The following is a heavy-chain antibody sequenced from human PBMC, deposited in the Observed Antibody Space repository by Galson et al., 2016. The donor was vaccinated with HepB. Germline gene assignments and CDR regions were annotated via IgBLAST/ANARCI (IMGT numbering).Heavy chain of an antibody. CDR2: MNPFSANT. J-gene: IGHJ4*02. Sequence: SVKVSCKASGYTFSSYGISWVRQATGQGLEWMGWMNPFSANTGYAQKFQGRVTMTRNTSISTAYMELGSLTSDDTAVYYCATKFHDSLTGYAFFNSWGQGTLVTVSS. CDR1: GYTFSSYG. V-gene: IGHV1-8*01. D-gene: IGHD3-9*01. CDR3: ATKFHDSLTGYAFFNS.